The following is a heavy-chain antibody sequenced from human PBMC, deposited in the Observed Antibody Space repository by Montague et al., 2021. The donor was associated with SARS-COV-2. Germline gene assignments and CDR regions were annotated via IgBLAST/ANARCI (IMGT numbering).Heavy chain of an antibody. J-gene: IGHJ4*02. Sequence: SLSLSCAASGFSFSTFWMTWVRQAPGKGLEWVASIKPDGSDKYYVESVKGRFTISGDNARNSLYLQLNNLRAEDTAVYYCARDPNWGAHWGQGNLVTVSS. D-gene: IGHD7-27*01. V-gene: IGHV3-7*05. CDR1: GFSFSTFW. CDR3: ARDPNWGAH. CDR2: IKPDGSDK.